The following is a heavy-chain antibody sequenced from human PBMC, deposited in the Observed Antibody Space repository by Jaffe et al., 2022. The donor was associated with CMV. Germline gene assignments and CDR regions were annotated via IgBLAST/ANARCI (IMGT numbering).Heavy chain of an antibody. V-gene: IGHV4-31*03. CDR1: GGSISSGDYY. D-gene: IGHD2-2*01. J-gene: IGHJ4*02. CDR3: ARLVEMSTPSGSYYFDY. CDR2: IYYSGST. Sequence: QVQLQESGPGLVKPSQTLSLTCTVSGGSISSGDYYWSWIRQHPGKGLEWIGYIYYSGSTYYNPSLKSRGTISVNTSKNQFSLNLTSVTAADTAIYYCARLVEMSTPSGSYYFDYWGQGTLVTVSS.